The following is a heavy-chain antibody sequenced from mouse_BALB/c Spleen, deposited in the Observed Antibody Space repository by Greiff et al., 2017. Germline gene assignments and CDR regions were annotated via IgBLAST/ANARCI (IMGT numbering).Heavy chain of an antibody. D-gene: IGHD2-14*01. Sequence: EVQLVESGGGLVKPGGSLKLSCAASGFTFSSYAMSWVRQTPEKRLEWVATISSGGSYTYYPDSVKGRFTISRDNAKNTLYLQMSSLRSEDTAMYYCARRNYRYDGYAMDYWGQGTSVTVSS. CDR3: ARRNYRYDGYAMDY. J-gene: IGHJ4*01. V-gene: IGHV5-9-3*01. CDR1: GFTFSSYA. CDR2: ISSGGSYT.